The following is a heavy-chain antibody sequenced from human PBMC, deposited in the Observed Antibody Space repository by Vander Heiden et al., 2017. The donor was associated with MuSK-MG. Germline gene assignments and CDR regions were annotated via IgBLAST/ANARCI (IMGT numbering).Heavy chain of an antibody. CDR1: GSTFSDYY. CDR2: ISRRSHNI. Sequence: QVQSVESGGGLVKHGGSLTVSCEASGSTFSDYYLSWVPLAPGKGLEWVAYISRRSHNIFYADAVKGLFTVSRDNAKNSVYLQMTGLGAADTAIYFCARYSDYVGGKDFFFDYWGQGALVTVSS. CDR3: ARYSDYVGGKDFFFDY. V-gene: IGHV3-11*01. J-gene: IGHJ4*02. D-gene: IGHD4-17*01.